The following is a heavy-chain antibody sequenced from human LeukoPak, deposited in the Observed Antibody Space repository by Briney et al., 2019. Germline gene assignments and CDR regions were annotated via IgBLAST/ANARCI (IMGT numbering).Heavy chain of an antibody. J-gene: IGHJ6*02. CDR2: IKEDGNEK. Sequence: GGSLRLSCVASGVSFSNYWMNWVRQAPGKGLEWVANIKEDGNEKNYVDSVKGRFTISRDNVKNSLDLQMNSLRAEDSALYYCTRDPRGNWNYPYGMDVWGQGTTVTVSS. V-gene: IGHV3-7*01. CDR3: TRDPRGNWNYPYGMDV. CDR1: GVSFSNYW. D-gene: IGHD1-1*01.